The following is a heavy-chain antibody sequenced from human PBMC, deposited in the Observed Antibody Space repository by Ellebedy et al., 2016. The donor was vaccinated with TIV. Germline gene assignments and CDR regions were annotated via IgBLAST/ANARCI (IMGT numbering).Heavy chain of an antibody. CDR3: ARDAYYYDSSGSMGAFDI. J-gene: IGHJ3*02. D-gene: IGHD3-22*01. CDR1: GGSISSSY. CDR2: INSSGST. Sequence: SETLSLXCTVSGGSISSSYWSCIRQPPGNGLEWIGYINSSGSTNYNPSLKSRVTISVDTSKNQFSLRLSSVTAADTAVYYCARDAYYYDSSGSMGAFDIWGQGTMVTVSS. V-gene: IGHV4-59*13.